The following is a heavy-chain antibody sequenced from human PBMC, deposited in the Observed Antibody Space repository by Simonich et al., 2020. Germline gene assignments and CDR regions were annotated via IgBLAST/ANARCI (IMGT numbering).Heavy chain of an antibody. V-gene: IGHV5-51*01. CDR3: ARQLNDFDI. Sequence: EVQLVQSGAEVKKPGESLKISCKGSGYSFTSYWIGWVRQMPGKDLEWLGLISPGDSDTRYSPSFQGHATISADKSISTAYLQWSSLKASDTAMYYCARQLNDFDIWGQGTMVTVSS. CDR1: GYSFTSYW. CDR2: ISPGDSDT. J-gene: IGHJ3*02. D-gene: IGHD1-1*01.